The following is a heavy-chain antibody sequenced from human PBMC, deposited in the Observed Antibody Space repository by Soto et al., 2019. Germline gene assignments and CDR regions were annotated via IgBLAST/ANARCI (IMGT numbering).Heavy chain of an antibody. V-gene: IGHV3-9*01. CDR1: GFRFEDYA. CDR3: AKDHYGGAIYGMAV. D-gene: IGHD2-21*01. Sequence: EVQLVESGGGLVQPGRSLRLSCAASGFRFEDYAMHWVRQAPGKGLEWVSGIAWNSNIIGYAESVKGRFTISRDNGKNSLDLQMSSLRPEDTAFDYCAKDHYGGAIYGMAVGGQGTRVTVSS. CDR2: IAWNSNII. J-gene: IGHJ6*02.